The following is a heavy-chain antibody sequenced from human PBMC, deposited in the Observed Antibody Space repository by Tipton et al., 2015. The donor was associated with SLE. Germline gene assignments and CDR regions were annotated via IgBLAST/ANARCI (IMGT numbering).Heavy chain of an antibody. CDR3: ARDPYYYDSSGAPHSY. CDR2: IFYRGNT. Sequence: TLSLTCTVSGVSLTSGTYYWGWIRQPPGKGLEWLGNIFYRGNTHYNPSLKSRVTLSVDMSKNQFSLKLSSVTAADTAVYYCARDPYYYDSSGAPHSYWGQGTLVTVSS. V-gene: IGHV4-39*02. J-gene: IGHJ4*02. CDR1: GVSLTSGTYY. D-gene: IGHD3-22*01.